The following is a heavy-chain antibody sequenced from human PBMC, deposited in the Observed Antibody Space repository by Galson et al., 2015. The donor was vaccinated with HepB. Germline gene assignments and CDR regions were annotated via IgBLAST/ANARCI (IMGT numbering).Heavy chain of an antibody. Sequence: SLRLSCAVSGITFTNHAVSWVRQAPGKRLEWVAGIEGNGYNTDYADSVKGRFTMSRDNSKNTVYLQMNSLRADDTAVYYCAKDFGTFTVTTGLFDYWGQGTLVTVSS. V-gene: IGHV3-23*01. J-gene: IGHJ4*02. D-gene: IGHD4-17*01. CDR2: IEGNGYNT. CDR1: GITFTNHA. CDR3: AKDFGTFTVTTGLFDY.